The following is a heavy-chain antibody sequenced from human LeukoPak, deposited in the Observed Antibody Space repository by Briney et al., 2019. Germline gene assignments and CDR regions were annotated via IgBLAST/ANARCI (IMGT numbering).Heavy chain of an antibody. V-gene: IGHV3-74*01. Sequence: GGSLRLSCAASGFTFSSNWVQWVRQAPGKGLVWVSRINTDGRSTRYAVSVSGRFTISRDNAKNTLYLQMNSLRAEDTAVYYCARVHSGSYSGMDVWGQGTTVIVSS. CDR1: GFTFSSNW. J-gene: IGHJ6*02. CDR2: INTDGRST. D-gene: IGHD1-26*01. CDR3: ARVHSGSYSGMDV.